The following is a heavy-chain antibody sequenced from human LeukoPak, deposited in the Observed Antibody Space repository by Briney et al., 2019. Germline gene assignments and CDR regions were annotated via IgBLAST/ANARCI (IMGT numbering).Heavy chain of an antibody. CDR3: AREVVVAATYDY. CDR1: GGSISSYY. CDR2: IYYTGST. D-gene: IGHD2-15*01. Sequence: SETLSLTCTVSGGSISSYYWSWIRQPPGKGLEWIGYIYYTGSTNYNPSLKSRVTISVDTSKNQFSLKLSSVTAADTAVYYCAREVVVAATYDYWGQGTLVTVSS. V-gene: IGHV4-59*01. J-gene: IGHJ4*02.